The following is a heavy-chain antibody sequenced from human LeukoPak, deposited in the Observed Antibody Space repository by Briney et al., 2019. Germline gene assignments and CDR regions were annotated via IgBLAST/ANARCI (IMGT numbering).Heavy chain of an antibody. V-gene: IGHV4-59*01. CDR1: GGSISAYY. D-gene: IGHD6-6*01. Sequence: SETLSLTCTVSGGSISAYYWSWIRQPPGKGLEWIGYIHYSGTTNYYPSLKSRVTIALDTSKNQFSLRLNSVTAADTAVYYCARFGTSSSRFFDQWGQGTLVTVSS. CDR3: ARFGTSSSRFFDQ. CDR2: IHYSGTT. J-gene: IGHJ4*02.